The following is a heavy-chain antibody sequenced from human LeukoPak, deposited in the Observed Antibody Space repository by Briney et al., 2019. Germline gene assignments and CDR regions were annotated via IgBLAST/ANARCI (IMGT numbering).Heavy chain of an antibody. CDR3: ASGAAAGMGGFDY. CDR1: GFTFSSYA. V-gene: IGHV3-30*01. D-gene: IGHD6-13*01. CDR2: ISYDGSNK. Sequence: GGSLRLSCAASGFTFSSYAMHWVRQAPGKGLEWVAVISYDGSNKYYADSVKGRFTISRDNSKNTLYLQMNSLRAEDTAVYYCASGAAAGMGGFDYWGQGTLVTVPS. J-gene: IGHJ4*02.